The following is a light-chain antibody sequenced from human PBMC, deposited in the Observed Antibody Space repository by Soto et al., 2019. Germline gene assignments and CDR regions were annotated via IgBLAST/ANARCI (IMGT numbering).Light chain of an antibody. CDR3: SSYTSSSTLV. CDR1: SSDVGGYNY. J-gene: IGLJ2*01. Sequence: QSALTQPASVSGSPGQSITLSCTGSSSDVGGYNYVSWYQQHPGKAPKLMIYEVRNRPSGISNRFSGSKSGNTVSLTHFGLQSEDEADYYCSSYTSSSTLVFGGGTKLTVL. CDR2: EVR. V-gene: IGLV2-14*01.